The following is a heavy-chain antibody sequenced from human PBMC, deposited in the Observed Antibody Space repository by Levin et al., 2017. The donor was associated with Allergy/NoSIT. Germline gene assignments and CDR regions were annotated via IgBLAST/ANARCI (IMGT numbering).Heavy chain of an antibody. J-gene: IGHJ4*02. Sequence: AGGSLRLSCAASGFTFGSYGMSWVRQGPGKGLEWVSGISGVGGSTYYADSVKGRFTISRDNSKNMLFLQMNSLRAEDTAVYYCAKDMYHLVALDSWGQGTPVTASS. CDR1: GFTFGSYG. CDR3: AKDMYHLVALDS. V-gene: IGHV3-23*01. D-gene: IGHD2-2*01. CDR2: ISGVGGST.